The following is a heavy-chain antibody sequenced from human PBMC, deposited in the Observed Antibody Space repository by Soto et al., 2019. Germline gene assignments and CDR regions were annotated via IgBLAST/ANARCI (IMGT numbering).Heavy chain of an antibody. Sequence: SETLSLTCAVYGGSFSGYYWTWIRQTPGKGLEWIGEINQVDQSGTTIYNPSLKSRVTISADTSKSQFSLNLSSVTAADTAVYSCARCLGLFDILGQGTMIAFSS. CDR3: ARCLGLFDI. CDR2: INQVDQSGTT. D-gene: IGHD3-16*01. V-gene: IGHV4-34*01. J-gene: IGHJ3*02. CDR1: GGSFSGYY.